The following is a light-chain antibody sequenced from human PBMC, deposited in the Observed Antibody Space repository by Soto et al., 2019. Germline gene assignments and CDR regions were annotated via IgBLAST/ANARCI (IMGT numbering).Light chain of an antibody. V-gene: IGKV3-20*01. CDR2: GSS. J-gene: IGKJ2*01. CDR1: QSVSNNY. Sequence: EVVLTQSPGTLSLSPGERATLSCRASQSVSNNYFAWYQQKPGQAPRLLIFGSSDRATAIPDRFSGSGSGTDFTLTLSRLEPEDFAVYYCQQYGSSPPYTFGQGTKLEIK. CDR3: QQYGSSPPYT.